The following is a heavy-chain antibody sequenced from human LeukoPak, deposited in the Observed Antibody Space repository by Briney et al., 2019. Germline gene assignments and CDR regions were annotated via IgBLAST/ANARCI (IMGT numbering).Heavy chain of an antibody. CDR2: ICSSIGCT. V-gene: IGHV3-23*01. CDR3: ARISLAPSDNFDS. J-gene: IGHJ4*02. Sequence: GGSLRLSCAASAFTFSSHPMGWVRRAPGKGLELVSSICSSIGCTYYADSVRGRFAISRDDSKNTLYLQMNSLRAEDTAVYYCARISLAPSDNFDSWGQGTLVTVSS. CDR1: AFTFSSHP. D-gene: IGHD1-1*01.